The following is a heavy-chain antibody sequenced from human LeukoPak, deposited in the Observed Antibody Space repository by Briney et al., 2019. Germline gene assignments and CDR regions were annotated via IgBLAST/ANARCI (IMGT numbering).Heavy chain of an antibody. J-gene: IGHJ4*02. V-gene: IGHV4-31*03. CDR2: IYYSGSN. CDR1: GFSISSGGYY. D-gene: IGHD5-12*01. Sequence: SETLSLTCTVSGFSISSGGYYWSWIRQHPGKGLEWIGYIYYSGSNYYNPFLKSRVTISVDTSKNQFSLKLSSVTAADTAVYYCAGSDSGYDHYFDYWGQGTLVTVSS. CDR3: AGSDSGYDHYFDY.